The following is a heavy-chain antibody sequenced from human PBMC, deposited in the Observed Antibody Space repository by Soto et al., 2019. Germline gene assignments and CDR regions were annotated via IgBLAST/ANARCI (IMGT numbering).Heavy chain of an antibody. V-gene: IGHV5-51*01. CDR1: GYKVSTWHNFTSCW. Sequence: GESLKISCMGSGYKVSTWHNFTSCWIAWVRQMPGEGLEWMGIIYPGDSDTRYSPSFQGQVTISADKSINSVYLQWSSLKASDTATYYCARLGFNYDFGSGYYKTLYNWFDSWGQGTLVTVSS. CDR3: ARLGFNYDFGSGYYKTLYNWFDS. CDR2: IYPGDSDT. D-gene: IGHD3-3*01. J-gene: IGHJ5*01.